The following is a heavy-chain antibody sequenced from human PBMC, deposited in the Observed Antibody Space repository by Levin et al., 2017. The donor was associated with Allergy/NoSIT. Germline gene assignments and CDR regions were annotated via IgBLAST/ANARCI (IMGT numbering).Heavy chain of an antibody. Sequence: SETLSLTCTVSGGSISSSDYYWGWIRPPPGKGREWIGSFYYSGSTYYNPSLKSRVIISTGTSKNQFSLKLSAVTAADTAVYYCATPCTLIGGTWIYYFDFWGQGTLVTVSS. CDR2: FYYSGST. CDR3: ATPCTLIGGTWIYYFDF. V-gene: IGHV4-39*01. CDR1: GGSISSSDYY. D-gene: IGHD3-10*02. J-gene: IGHJ4*02.